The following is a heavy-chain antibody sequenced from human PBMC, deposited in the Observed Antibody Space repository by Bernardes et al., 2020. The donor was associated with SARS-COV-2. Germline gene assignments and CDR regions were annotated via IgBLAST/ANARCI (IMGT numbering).Heavy chain of an antibody. V-gene: IGHV3-33*01. CDR1: GFTFRSSG. J-gene: IGHJ4*02. D-gene: IGHD1-26*01. CDR2: IWYDGSNQ. CDR3: ARDAYSGSYYDN. Sequence: VEALILSCAASGFTFRSSGMHWVRQAPGPGLEWVAVIWYDGSNQYYADSVKGRFTISRDNSKNTLYLQMNSLRAEDTAVYYCARDAYSGSYYDNWGQGTLVTGSS.